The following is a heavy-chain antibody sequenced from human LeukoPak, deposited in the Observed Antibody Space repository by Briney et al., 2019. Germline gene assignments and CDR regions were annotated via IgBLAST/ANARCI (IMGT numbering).Heavy chain of an antibody. V-gene: IGHV1-69*05. Sequence: SVKVSCKASGGTFSSYAISWVRQAPGQGLEWMGRIIPIFGTANYAQKFQGRVTITTDESTSTAYMELSSLRSEDTAVYYCARRATYYYGSGSSTTFDPWGQGTLVTVSS. CDR3: ARRATYYYGSGSSTTFDP. CDR2: IIPIFGTA. J-gene: IGHJ5*02. D-gene: IGHD3-10*01. CDR1: GGTFSSYA.